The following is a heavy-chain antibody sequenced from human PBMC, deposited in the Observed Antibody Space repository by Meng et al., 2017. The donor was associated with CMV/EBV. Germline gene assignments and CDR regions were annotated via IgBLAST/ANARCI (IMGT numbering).Heavy chain of an antibody. CDR2: IYYSGST. Sequence: GSLRLSCTVSGGSISSYYWSWIRQPPGKGLEWIGYIYYSGSTNYNPSLKSRVTISVDTSKNQLSLKLSSVTAADTAVYYCARDLPGGWFDPWGQGTLVTVSS. D-gene: IGHD1-14*01. CDR1: GGSISSYY. V-gene: IGHV4-59*01. CDR3: ARDLPGGWFDP. J-gene: IGHJ5*02.